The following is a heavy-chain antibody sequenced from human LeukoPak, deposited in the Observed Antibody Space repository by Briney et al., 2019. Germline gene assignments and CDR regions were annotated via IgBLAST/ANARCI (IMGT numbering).Heavy chain of an antibody. V-gene: IGHV5-51*01. CDR1: GYSFTSYW. CDR3: ARQDIPYYYDSSGYEH. D-gene: IGHD3-22*01. Sequence: GESLKISCKGSGYSFTSYWIGWVRPMPGKGLEWMGIIYPGDSDTRYSPSFQGQVTISADKSISTAYLQWSSLKASDTAMYYCARQDIPYYYDSSGYEHWGQGTLVTVSS. CDR2: IYPGDSDT. J-gene: IGHJ4*02.